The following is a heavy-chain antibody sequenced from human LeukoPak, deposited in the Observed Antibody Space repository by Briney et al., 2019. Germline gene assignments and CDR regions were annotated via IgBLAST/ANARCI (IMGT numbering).Heavy chain of an antibody. D-gene: IGHD2-15*01. CDR3: ARDLLD. Sequence: SETLSLTCTVSGGSISSYCWSWIRQPPGKGLEWIGYIYYSGSTNYNPSLKSRVTISVDTSKNQFSLKLSSVTAADTAVYYCARDLLDWGQGTLVTVSS. CDR2: IYYSGST. CDR1: GGSISSYC. J-gene: IGHJ4*02. V-gene: IGHV4-59*01.